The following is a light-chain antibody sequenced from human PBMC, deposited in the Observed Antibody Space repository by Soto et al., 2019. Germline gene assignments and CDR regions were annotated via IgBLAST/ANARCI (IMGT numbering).Light chain of an antibody. V-gene: IGKV3-20*01. CDR2: SAS. Sequence: EIVLTQSTGTLSLSPGERATLSCRASQNIGSTYLAWYPQKLGKAPRLLIYSASSRAPGIPDRLSGSGSGTDFTLSIRRLEPEDFAVYYCQQYSSLWTFGQGTQVDIK. CDR3: QQYSSLWT. CDR1: QNIGSTY. J-gene: IGKJ1*01.